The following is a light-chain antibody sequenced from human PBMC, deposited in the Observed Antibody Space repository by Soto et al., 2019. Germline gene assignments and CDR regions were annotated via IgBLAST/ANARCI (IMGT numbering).Light chain of an antibody. CDR2: DAS. Sequence: EIVLTQSPATLSLSPRERATLSCRATQSVSSYLAWYQQKPGQAPRLLIYDASNRATGIPARFSGSGSGTDFTLTISSLEPEDCAVYYCQRRSNWPLTFGGGTKVEIK. J-gene: IGKJ4*01. V-gene: IGKV3-11*01. CDR3: QRRSNWPLT. CDR1: QSVSSY.